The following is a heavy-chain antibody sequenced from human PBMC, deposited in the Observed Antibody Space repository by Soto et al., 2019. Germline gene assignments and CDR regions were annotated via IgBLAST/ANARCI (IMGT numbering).Heavy chain of an antibody. CDR2: INHSGST. D-gene: IGHD2-15*01. CDR3: ARGRYIVVVVAATGWFDT. J-gene: IGHJ5*02. CDR1: GGSFSGYY. Sequence: QVQLQQWGAGLLKPSETLSLTCAVYGGSFSGYYWSWIRQPPGKGLEWIGEINHSGSTNYNPSLTGRVTQAVDPSKSQLPRKLSLVTGPDTAVYYCARGRYIVVVVAATGWFDTWGQGTLVTVSS. V-gene: IGHV4-34*01.